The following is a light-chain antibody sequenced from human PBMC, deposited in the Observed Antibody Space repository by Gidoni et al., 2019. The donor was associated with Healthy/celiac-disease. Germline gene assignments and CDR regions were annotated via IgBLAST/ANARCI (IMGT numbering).Light chain of an antibody. CDR2: GAS. V-gene: IGKV1-33*01. CDR1: QDISNY. CDR3: QSGFT. J-gene: IGKJ3*01. Sequence: DIQMTQSPSSLSASVGDRVTITCQASQDISNYLNWYQQKPGKAPKLLIYGASNLETGVPSRFSGSGSGTDFTFTISSLQPEDIATYYCQSGFTFGPGTKVDIK.